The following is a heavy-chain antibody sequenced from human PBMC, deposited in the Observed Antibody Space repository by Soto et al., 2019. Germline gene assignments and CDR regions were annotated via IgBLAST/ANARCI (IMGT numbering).Heavy chain of an antibody. Sequence: SETLSLTCAVSGGSISSYYWSWIRQPPGKGLEWIGYIYYSGSTNYNPSLKSRVTISVYTSKNQFSLKLSSVTAADTAVYYCAGRASRYYYDSSGYFDYWGQGTLVTVSS. V-gene: IGHV4-59*01. J-gene: IGHJ4*02. CDR2: IYYSGST. CDR1: GGSISSYY. CDR3: AGRASRYYYDSSGYFDY. D-gene: IGHD3-22*01.